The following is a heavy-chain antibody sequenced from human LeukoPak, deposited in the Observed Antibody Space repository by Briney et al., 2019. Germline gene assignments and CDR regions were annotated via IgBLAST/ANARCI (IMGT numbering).Heavy chain of an antibody. Sequence: GGSLRLSCAASGFTFISYEVNWVRQAPGKGLEWVSYISGAGSTINFADSMKGRFTISRDNAKNSLYLQMNSLRAEDTALYYCARNGGNSDFDYWGQGTLVTVSS. CDR2: ISGAGSTI. CDR1: GFTFISYE. CDR3: ARNGGNSDFDY. V-gene: IGHV3-48*03. D-gene: IGHD4-23*01. J-gene: IGHJ4*02.